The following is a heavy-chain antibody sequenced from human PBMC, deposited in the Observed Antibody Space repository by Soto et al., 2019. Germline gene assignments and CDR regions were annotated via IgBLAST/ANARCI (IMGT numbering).Heavy chain of an antibody. D-gene: IGHD2-2*01. J-gene: IGHJ4*02. CDR1: GFTFSDHY. CDR3: ARSGSSTSCYDY. Sequence: HPGGSLRLSCVGSGFTFSDHYIGWVRQAPGKGLEWVGRIRKQANIYTTHYAASVKGRFTISRDDPKNSLYLQMNSLKTEDTAVYYCARSGSSTSCYDYWGQGTLVTVSS. CDR2: IRKQANIYTT. V-gene: IGHV3-72*01.